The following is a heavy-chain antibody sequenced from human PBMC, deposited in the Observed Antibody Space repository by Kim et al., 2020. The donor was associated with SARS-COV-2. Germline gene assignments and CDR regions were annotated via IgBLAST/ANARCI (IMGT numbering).Heavy chain of an antibody. Sequence: ASVKVSCKASGYTFTSYAMHWVRQAPGQRLEWMGWINAGNGNTKYSQKFQGRVTITRDTSASTAYMELSSLRSEDTAVYYCARVRRWSGYDWRYGNFDYWGQGTLVTVSS. D-gene: IGHD5-12*01. CDR1: GYTFTSYA. J-gene: IGHJ4*02. CDR2: INAGNGNT. CDR3: ARVRRWSGYDWRYGNFDY. V-gene: IGHV1-3*01.